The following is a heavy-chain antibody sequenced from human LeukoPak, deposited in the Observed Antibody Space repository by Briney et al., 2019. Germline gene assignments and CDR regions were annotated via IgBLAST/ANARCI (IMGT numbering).Heavy chain of an antibody. D-gene: IGHD1-26*01. CDR2: ISYDGSNK. CDR3: ARVEKKLIVGSTNHWFDP. Sequence: PGRSLRLSCAASGFTFSSYGMHWVRQAPGKGLEWVAVISYDGSNKYYADSVKGRFTISRDNAKNTLYLQMNSLRADDTAVYYCARVEKKLIVGSTNHWFDPWGQGTLVTVSS. J-gene: IGHJ5*02. V-gene: IGHV3-30*03. CDR1: GFTFSSYG.